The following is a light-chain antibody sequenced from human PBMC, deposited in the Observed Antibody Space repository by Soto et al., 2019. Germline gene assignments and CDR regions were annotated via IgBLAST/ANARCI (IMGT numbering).Light chain of an antibody. J-gene: IGLJ1*01. CDR2: EVS. CDR3: SSYTSSSTNYV. V-gene: IGLV2-14*01. Sequence: QYALTQPASVSGSPGQSITISCTGTSNDVGGYNYVSWYQQHPGKAPKLMIYEVSNRPSGVSNRFSGSKSGNTASLTISGLQAEDEADYYCSSYTSSSTNYVFGTGTKLTGL. CDR1: SNDVGGYNY.